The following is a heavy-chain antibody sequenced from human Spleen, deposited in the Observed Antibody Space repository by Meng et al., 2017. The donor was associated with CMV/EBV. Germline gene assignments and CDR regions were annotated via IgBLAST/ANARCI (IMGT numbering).Heavy chain of an antibody. D-gene: IGHD1-7*01. J-gene: IGHJ4*02. CDR2: VYYSGNT. V-gene: IGHV4-61*01. CDR1: VGSVSSGNHY. Sequence: GSLRLSCTVSVGSVSSGNHYWTWIRQPPGRGLEWIGYVYYSGNTNYNPSLKSRVTMSVDASKDQLPLKLDSVTAADTAIYFCARGSYKLLGNYFDFWGQGTLVTVSS. CDR3: ARGSYKLLGNYFDF.